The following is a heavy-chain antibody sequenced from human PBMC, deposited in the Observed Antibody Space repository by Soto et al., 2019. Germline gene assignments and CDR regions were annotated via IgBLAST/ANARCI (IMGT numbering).Heavy chain of an antibody. V-gene: IGHV4-31*03. J-gene: IGHJ6*02. D-gene: IGHD1-1*01. Sequence: QVQLQESGPGLVKPSQTLSLTCTVTGGSMTTGDQYWTWIRHRPGEGLEWVGYINHRGSLYYNPSLESRVSMSVDTSKNQFYLNLSSVTAADTAVYYCARELPQRQGRNMDVWGQGTTVTVSS. CDR3: ARELPQRQGRNMDV. CDR1: GGSMTTGDQY. CDR2: INHRGSL.